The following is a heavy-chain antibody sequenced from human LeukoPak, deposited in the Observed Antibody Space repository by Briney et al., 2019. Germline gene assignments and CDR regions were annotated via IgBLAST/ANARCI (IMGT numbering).Heavy chain of an antibody. CDR2: INPNSGGT. J-gene: IGHJ6*03. D-gene: IGHD6-19*01. CDR1: GYTFTGYY. CDR3: ARDRGYSSGWYSYYYYYMDV. Sequence: ASVKVSCKASGYTFTGYYMHWVRQAPGQGLEWMGWINPNSGGTNYAQKFQGRVTMTRDTSISTAYMGLSRMRSDDTAVYYCARDRGYSSGWYSYYYYYMDVWGKGTTVTVSS. V-gene: IGHV1-2*02.